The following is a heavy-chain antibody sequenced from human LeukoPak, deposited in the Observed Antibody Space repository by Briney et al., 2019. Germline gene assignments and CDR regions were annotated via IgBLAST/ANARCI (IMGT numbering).Heavy chain of an antibody. D-gene: IGHD5-18*01. CDR1: GGSISSGDYY. CDR2: NYYSGST. Sequence: SETLSLTCTVSGGSISSGDYYWSWIRQPPGKGLEWIGYNYYSGSTYYTPSLRGRVTISVDTSKNQFSLNLSSVTAADTAVYYCARGYSLDYWGQGALVTVSS. CDR3: ARGYSLDY. J-gene: IGHJ4*02. V-gene: IGHV4-30-4*01.